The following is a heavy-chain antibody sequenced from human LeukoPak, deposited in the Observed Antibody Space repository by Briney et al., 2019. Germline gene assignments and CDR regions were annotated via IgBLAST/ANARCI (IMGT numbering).Heavy chain of an antibody. D-gene: IGHD5-12*01. CDR2: ISGTGSGT. J-gene: IGHJ4*02. Sequence: GGSLRLSCAASEFTFSSYAMGWVRQAPGKGLEWVASISGTGSGTYYADSVKGRFTISRGNSQNEMYLQMNSLRAEDTAVYYCVKDFGNRVATVDCWGQGTLVTVSS. CDR3: VKDFGNRVATVDC. V-gene: IGHV3-23*01. CDR1: EFTFSSYA.